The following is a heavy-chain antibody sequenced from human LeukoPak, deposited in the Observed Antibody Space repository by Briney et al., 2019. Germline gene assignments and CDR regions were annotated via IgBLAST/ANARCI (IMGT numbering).Heavy chain of an antibody. CDR2: INPNSGGT. V-gene: IGHV1-2*02. D-gene: IGHD3-10*02. J-gene: IGHJ4*02. CDR3: AREWKCSGSYYRPFDY. Sequence: GASVKVSCKGSAYTFTGYYMHWVRQAPGQGLEWMGWINPNSGGTNYAQKFQGRVTMTRDTSISTAYMELSRLRSDDTAVYYCAREWKCSGSYYRPFDYWGQGTLVTVSS. CDR1: AYTFTGYY.